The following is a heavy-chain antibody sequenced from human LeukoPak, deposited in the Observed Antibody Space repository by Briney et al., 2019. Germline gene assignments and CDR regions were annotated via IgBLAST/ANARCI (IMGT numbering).Heavy chain of an antibody. Sequence: TGGSLRLSCAASGFTFSSYAMSCVREAPGKGREWVSDIGGSYGSTYYADSVKGRFTISRDNSKNTLYLQMNSLRADDTAVYYCAKDRDDYSNYADGFDYWGKGNLVTVSS. V-gene: IGHV3-23*01. J-gene: IGHJ4*02. CDR3: AKDRDDYSNYADGFDY. CDR2: IGGSYGST. D-gene: IGHD4-11*01. CDR1: GFTFSSYA.